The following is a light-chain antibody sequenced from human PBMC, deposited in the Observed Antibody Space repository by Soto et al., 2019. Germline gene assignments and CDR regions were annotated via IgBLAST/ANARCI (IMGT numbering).Light chain of an antibody. Sequence: EIVMTQSPATLSLSPGERATLSCRASQSVSSYLAWYQQKPGQAPRLLIYDASNRATGIPARFSGSGSGTDFTLTISSLEPEDFAVYYCHQRQYWPPITFGQGTRLRL. V-gene: IGKV3-11*01. CDR3: HQRQYWPPIT. CDR2: DAS. CDR1: QSVSSY. J-gene: IGKJ5*01.